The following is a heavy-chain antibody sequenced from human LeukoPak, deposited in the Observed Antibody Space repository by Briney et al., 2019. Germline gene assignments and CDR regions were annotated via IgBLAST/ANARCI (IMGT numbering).Heavy chain of an antibody. D-gene: IGHD4-17*01. CDR2: INNDGSST. CDR3: AREVSGDLWFNWFDP. J-gene: IGHJ5*02. Sequence: GGSLRLSCAASGFSFSSHWMHWVRQVPGKGLVWVSRINNDGSSTTYVDTVKGRFTISRDNAKNTLYLQMHSLRADDTAVYYCAREVSGDLWFNWFDPWGQGTLVTVSS. CDR1: GFSFSSHW. V-gene: IGHV3-74*01.